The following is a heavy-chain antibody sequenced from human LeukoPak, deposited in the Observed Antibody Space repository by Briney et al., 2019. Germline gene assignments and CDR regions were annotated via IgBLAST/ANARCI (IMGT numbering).Heavy chain of an antibody. Sequence: PQASVKVSCKASGGTFSSYAISWVRQAPGQGLEWMGGIIPIFGTANYAQKFQGRVTITADESTSTAYMELSSLRSEDTAVYYCATGPIAAAGYYYMDVWGKGTTVTVSS. D-gene: IGHD6-13*01. CDR3: ATGPIAAAGYYYMDV. V-gene: IGHV1-69*01. CDR2: IIPIFGTA. J-gene: IGHJ6*03. CDR1: GGTFSSYA.